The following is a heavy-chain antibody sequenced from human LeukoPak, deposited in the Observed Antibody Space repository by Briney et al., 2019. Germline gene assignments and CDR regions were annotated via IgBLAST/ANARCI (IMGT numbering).Heavy chain of an antibody. CDR2: ISGSDGST. J-gene: IGHJ6*03. V-gene: IGHV3-23*01. D-gene: IGHD6-6*01. CDR1: GFTFSRYA. CDR3: AKDLISSSSHYYYMDV. Sequence: PGGSLRLSCAASGFTFSRYAMSWVRQAPGKGLEWVSTISGSDGSTRYADSVKGRFTISRDNSKNTLHLQMSSLRAEDTAVYYCAKDLISSSSHYYYMDVWGKGTTVTVSS.